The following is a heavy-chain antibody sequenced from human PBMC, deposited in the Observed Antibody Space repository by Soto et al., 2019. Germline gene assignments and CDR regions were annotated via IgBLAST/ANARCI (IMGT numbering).Heavy chain of an antibody. Sequence: EVQLVESGGGLVEPGGSLRLSCAASGFTFSSYSMNWVRQAPGKGLEWVSSITSSSNYIHYTDSVEGRFTISRDNAKSSLYLQMNSLRVEDTAVYYCGRDTNFYASGSGVDYWGQGTLVTVSS. CDR3: GRDTNFYASGSGVDY. CDR1: GFTFSSYS. V-gene: IGHV3-21*01. CDR2: ITSSSNYI. D-gene: IGHD3-10*01. J-gene: IGHJ4*02.